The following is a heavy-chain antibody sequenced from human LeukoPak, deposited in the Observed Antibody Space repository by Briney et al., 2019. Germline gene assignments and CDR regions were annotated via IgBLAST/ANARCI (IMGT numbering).Heavy chain of an antibody. CDR2: IYYSGST. Sequence: PSEALSLTCTVSGGSISSYYWSWIRQPPGKGLEWIGYIYYSGSTNYNPSLKSRVTISVDTSKNQFSLKLSSVTGAGTAVYYWSRDAFYIWGQGTMVTVSS. V-gene: IGHV4-59*01. J-gene: IGHJ3*02. CDR1: GGSISSYY. CDR3: SRDAFYI.